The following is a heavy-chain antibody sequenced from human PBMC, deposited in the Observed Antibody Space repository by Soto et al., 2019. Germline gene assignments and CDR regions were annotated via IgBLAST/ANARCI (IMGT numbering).Heavy chain of an antibody. Sequence: QLQLQESGPGLVKPSETLSLTCTVSGGSISSSSYYWGWIRQPPGKGLQWIGSIYYSGSTYYTPPRKSRVTIPIDTPTNRFSLKLSSVTASDTAVYYCARLWAGAGSGGYYFDYWGQGTLVTVSS. CDR1: GGSISSSSYY. CDR2: IYYSGST. CDR3: ARLWAGAGSGGYYFDY. J-gene: IGHJ4*02. V-gene: IGHV4-39*07. D-gene: IGHD6-19*01.